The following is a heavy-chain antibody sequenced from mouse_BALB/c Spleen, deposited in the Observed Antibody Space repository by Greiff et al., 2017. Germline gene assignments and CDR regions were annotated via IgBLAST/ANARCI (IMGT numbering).Heavy chain of an antibody. CDR1: GFTFTDYY. CDR2: IRNKANGYTT. D-gene: IGHD2-1*01. CDR3: ARDLYYGTNYYAMDY. Sequence: EVKLVESGGGLVQPGGSLRLSCATSGFTFTDYYMSWVRQPPGKALEWLGFIRNKANGYTTEYSASVKGRFTISRDNSQSILYLQMNTLRAEDSATYYCARDLYYGTNYYAMDYWGQGTSVTVSS. V-gene: IGHV7-3*02. J-gene: IGHJ4*01.